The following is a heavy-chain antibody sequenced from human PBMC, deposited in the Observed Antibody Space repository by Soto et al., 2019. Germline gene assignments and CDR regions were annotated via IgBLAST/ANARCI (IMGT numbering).Heavy chain of an antibody. D-gene: IGHD3-10*01. CDR2: IWYDGSNK. J-gene: IGHJ4*02. CDR3: ARDERDSGSLDY. V-gene: IGHV3-33*01. Sequence: QVQLVESGGGVVQPGRSLRLSCAASGFTFSSYGLHWVRQAPGKGLEWVAVIWYDGSNKYYADSVKGRFTISRAKSKNTLYLQMNSLRAEDTAVYYCARDERDSGSLDYWGQGTLVTVAA. CDR1: GFTFSSYG.